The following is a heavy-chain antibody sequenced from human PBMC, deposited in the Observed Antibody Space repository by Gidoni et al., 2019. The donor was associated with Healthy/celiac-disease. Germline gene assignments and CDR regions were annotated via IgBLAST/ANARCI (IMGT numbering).Heavy chain of an antibody. CDR2: ISWDGGST. CDR3: AKDGYGDYPYYFDY. D-gene: IGHD4-17*01. J-gene: IGHJ4*02. CDR1: GFTFDDYA. Sequence: EVQLVESGGVVVQPGGSLRLSCAASGFTFDDYAMHWVRQAPGKGLAWVSLISWDGGSTYYADSVKGRFTISRDNSKNSLYLQMNSLRAEDTALYYCAKDGYGDYPYYFDYWGQGTLVTVSS. V-gene: IGHV3-43D*04.